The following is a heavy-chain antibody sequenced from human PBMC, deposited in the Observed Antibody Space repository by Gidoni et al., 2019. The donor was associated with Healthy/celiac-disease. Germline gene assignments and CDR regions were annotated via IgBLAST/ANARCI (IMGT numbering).Heavy chain of an antibody. CDR2: INSDGSST. D-gene: IGHD4-17*01. J-gene: IGHJ4*02. Sequence: EVQLVESGGGLVQPGGSLRLSCEASGFTFSSYWMHWVRPAPGKGLVWVSRINSDGSSTSYADSVKGRFTISRDNAKNTLYLQMNSLRAEDTAVYYCARVGPYGDNDYWGQGTLVTVSS. CDR1: GFTFSSYW. CDR3: ARVGPYGDNDY. V-gene: IGHV3-74*01.